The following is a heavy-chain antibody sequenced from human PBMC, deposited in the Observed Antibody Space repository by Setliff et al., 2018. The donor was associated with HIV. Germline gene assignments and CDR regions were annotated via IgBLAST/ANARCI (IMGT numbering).Heavy chain of an antibody. CDR3: ASTGYSSGWSFDY. CDR2: VYHTGST. J-gene: IGHJ4*02. V-gene: IGHV4-39*07. CDR1: GGSISSSSYY. Sequence: SETLSLTCTVSGGSISSSSYYWGWIRQPPGKGLEWIGSVYHTGSTYYNPSLKSRVTMSVDTSKNQFSLKLSSVTAADTAVYYCASTGYSSGWSFDYWGQGTLVTVSS. D-gene: IGHD6-19*01.